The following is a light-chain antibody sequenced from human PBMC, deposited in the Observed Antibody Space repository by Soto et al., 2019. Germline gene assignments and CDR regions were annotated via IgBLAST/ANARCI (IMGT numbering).Light chain of an antibody. CDR1: SSDVGCYNF. Sequence: QSALPQPPSASGSLGQSVTISCTGSSSDVGCYNFVSWFQQHPGKAPKLLIYEVSNRPSGVPDRFSGSKSGNTASLTVSGLQADDEADYYCCSFAGSGYVFGTGTKVTVL. V-gene: IGLV2-8*01. CDR3: CSFAGSGYV. J-gene: IGLJ1*01. CDR2: EVS.